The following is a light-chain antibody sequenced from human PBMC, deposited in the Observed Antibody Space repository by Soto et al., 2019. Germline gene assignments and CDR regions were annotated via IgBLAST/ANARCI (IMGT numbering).Light chain of an antibody. Sequence: QSVLTQPPSVSGAPRQRVPISCTGSSSNIGAGYDVHWYQQLPGTAPKLLIYGNSNRPSGVPDRFSGSKSGTSASLAITGLQAEDEADYYCQSYDSSLSAHYVFGTGTRSPS. J-gene: IGLJ1*01. CDR2: GNS. V-gene: IGLV1-40*01. CDR3: QSYDSSLSAHYV. CDR1: SSNIGAGYD.